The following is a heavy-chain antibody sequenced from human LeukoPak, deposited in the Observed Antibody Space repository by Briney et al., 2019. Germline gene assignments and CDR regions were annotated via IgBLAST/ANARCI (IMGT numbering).Heavy chain of an antibody. J-gene: IGHJ5*02. V-gene: IGHV1-24*01. D-gene: IGHD3-16*01. Sequence: ASVKVSCKVSAYTLTELSMHWVRQAPGKGLEWMGGFDPEDGETIYAQKFQGRVTMTEDTSTNTAYMELSSLRSEDTAVYYCATSYVVAHWFDPWGQGTLVTVSS. CDR3: ATSYVVAHWFDP. CDR1: AYTLTELS. CDR2: FDPEDGET.